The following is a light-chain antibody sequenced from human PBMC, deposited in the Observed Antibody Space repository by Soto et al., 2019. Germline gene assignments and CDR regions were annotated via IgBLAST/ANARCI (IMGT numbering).Light chain of an antibody. V-gene: IGLV1-40*01. CDR2: GNT. Sequence: QSVLTQPPSVSGAPGQRVTISCTGSSSNIGSTYDVQWYQQLPGTAPKLLIHGNTNRPSGVPDRFSGSKSGTSASLAITGLQADDEADYCCQSHGDSLIVHNVLGPGSKVTVL. CDR3: QSHGDSLIVHNV. CDR1: SSNIGSTYD. J-gene: IGLJ1*01.